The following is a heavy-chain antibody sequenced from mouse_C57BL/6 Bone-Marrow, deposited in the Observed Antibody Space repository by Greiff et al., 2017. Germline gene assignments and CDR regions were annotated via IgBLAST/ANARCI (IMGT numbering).Heavy chain of an antibody. CDR1: GFTFSDYY. J-gene: IGHJ1*03. Sequence: EVKLVESEGGLVQPGSSMKLSCTASGFTFSDYYMAWVRQVPEKGLEWVANIYYDGSSPNYLVYLKSRFIISRDNAKNILYMQMSSLKSEYTATYYCSRDITTVVEKYFDVWGTGTTVTVSA. V-gene: IGHV5-16*01. CDR3: SRDITTVVEKYFDV. D-gene: IGHD1-1*01. CDR2: IYYDGSSP.